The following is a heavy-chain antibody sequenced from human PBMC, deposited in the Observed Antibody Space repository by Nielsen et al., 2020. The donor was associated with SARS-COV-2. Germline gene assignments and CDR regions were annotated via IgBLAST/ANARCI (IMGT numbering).Heavy chain of an antibody. D-gene: IGHD4-11*01. Sequence: GGSLRLSCAASGFTFSSYSMNWVRQAPGKGLEWVSYISSSSSTIYYADSVKGRFTISRDNAKNSLYLQMNSLRAEDTAVYYCARDWGYSNYRVGANFDYWGQGTLVTVSS. V-gene: IGHV3-48*01. CDR2: ISSSSSTI. J-gene: IGHJ4*02. CDR1: GFTFSSYS. CDR3: ARDWGYSNYRVGANFDY.